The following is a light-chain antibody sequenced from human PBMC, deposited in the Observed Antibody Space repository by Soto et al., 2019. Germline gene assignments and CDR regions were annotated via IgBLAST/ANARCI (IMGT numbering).Light chain of an antibody. CDR3: QQRSNWPPAGAFT. CDR1: QSVSSY. Sequence: EIVLTQSPATLSLSPGERATLSCRASQSVSSYLAWYQQKPGQAPRLLIYDASNRATGIPARFSGSGSGTDFTLTISSLEPEDFAVYYCQQRSNWPPAGAFTFDPGTKVDIK. CDR2: DAS. V-gene: IGKV3-11*01. J-gene: IGKJ3*01.